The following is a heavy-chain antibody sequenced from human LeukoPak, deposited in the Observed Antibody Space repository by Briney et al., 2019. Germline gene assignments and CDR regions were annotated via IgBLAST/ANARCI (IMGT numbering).Heavy chain of an antibody. CDR1: GGSISSYY. J-gene: IGHJ4*02. V-gene: IGHV4-59*01. CDR2: IYYSGST. CDR3: ARDSSGWYYFDY. Sequence: PSETLSLTCTVSGGSISSYYWSWIRQPPGKGLEWVGYIYYSGSTNYNPSLKSRVTISVDTSKNQFSLKLSSVTAADTAVYYCARDSSGWYYFDYWGQGTLVTVSS. D-gene: IGHD6-19*01.